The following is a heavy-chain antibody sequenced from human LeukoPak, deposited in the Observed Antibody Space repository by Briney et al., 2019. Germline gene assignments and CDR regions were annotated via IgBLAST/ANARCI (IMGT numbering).Heavy chain of an antibody. Sequence: AGGSLRLSCAASGFTFSHYPMSWVRQAPGKGLEWVAAISADHATYDADSMKGRFTISRDNPKNTLYLQMNGLRAEDTAVYYCAKDSGGWRGNFLFEYWGQGTLVTVSS. CDR1: GFTFSHYP. J-gene: IGHJ4*02. CDR3: AKDSGGWRGNFLFEY. CDR2: ISADHAT. V-gene: IGHV3-23*01. D-gene: IGHD3-16*01.